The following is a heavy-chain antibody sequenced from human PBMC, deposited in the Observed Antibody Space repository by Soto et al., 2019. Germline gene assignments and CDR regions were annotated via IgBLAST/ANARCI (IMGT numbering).Heavy chain of an antibody. V-gene: IGHV2-5*02. Sequence: QITLKESGPTVVKPTQTLTLTCSLSGFSITTNEVSVGWIRQPPGKALEWLALIYWDDDKRYSPSLKDRLTITKDTTKNQVVRTMTNMDPVDTATDYCAHRDGARFYFDYWGQGTLVTVTS. CDR2: IYWDDDK. CDR1: GFSITTNEVS. CDR3: AHRDGARFYFDY. J-gene: IGHJ4*02.